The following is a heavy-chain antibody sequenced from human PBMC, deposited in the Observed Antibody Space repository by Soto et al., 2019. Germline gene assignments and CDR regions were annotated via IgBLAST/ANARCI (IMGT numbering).Heavy chain of an antibody. J-gene: IGHJ4*02. CDR2: IYYSGST. CDR1: GGSISSSSYY. D-gene: IGHD1-26*01. CDR3: ARQDSGSYRDFDY. Sequence: QLQLQESGPGLVKPSETLSLTCTVSGGSISSSSYYWGWIRQPPGKGLEWIGSIYYSGSTYYNPSLKSRVTISVDTSKNQFSPKLSSVTAADTAVYYCARQDSGSYRDFDYWGQGTLVTVSS. V-gene: IGHV4-39*01.